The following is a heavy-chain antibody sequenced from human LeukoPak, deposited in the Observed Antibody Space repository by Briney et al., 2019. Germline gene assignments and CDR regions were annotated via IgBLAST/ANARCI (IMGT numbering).Heavy chain of an antibody. CDR1: GFTFSSYS. CDR2: ISGSGGST. Sequence: GGSLRLSCAASGFTFSSYSMNWVRQAPGKGLEWVSAISGSGGSTYYADSVKGRFTISRDNSENTLYLQMNSLRAEDTAVYYCATTSYYDSSGYVRYWGQGTLVTVSS. CDR3: ATTSYYDSSGYVRY. V-gene: IGHV3-23*01. D-gene: IGHD3-22*01. J-gene: IGHJ4*02.